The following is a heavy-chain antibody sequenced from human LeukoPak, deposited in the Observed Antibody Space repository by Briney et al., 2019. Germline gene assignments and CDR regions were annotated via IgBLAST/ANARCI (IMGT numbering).Heavy chain of an antibody. CDR2: ISWNSGSI. CDR3: AKVLSSGWLDNFDY. J-gene: IGHJ4*02. CDR1: GFTFDDYA. V-gene: IGHV3-9*01. Sequence: GRSLRLSCAASGFTFDDYAMHWVRQAPGKGLEWVSGISWNSGSIGYADSVKGRFTISRDNAKNSLYLQMNSLRAEDTALYYCAKVLSSGWLDNFDYWGQGTLVTVSS. D-gene: IGHD6-19*01.